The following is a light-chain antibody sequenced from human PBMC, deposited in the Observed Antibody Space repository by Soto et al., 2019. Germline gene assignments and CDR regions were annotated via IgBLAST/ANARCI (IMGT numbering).Light chain of an antibody. J-gene: IGKJ4*01. CDR3: HTLPPLT. Sequence: DIQMTQSPSSLSASVGDRVTITCRASQSISSYLNWYQQKPGKAPKLLIYAASSLQSVVPSRFSGSGSGTDFTLTISSLQPEDFATSKYHTLPPLTFGGGTKVDIK. V-gene: IGKV1-39*02. CDR1: QSISSY. CDR2: AAS.